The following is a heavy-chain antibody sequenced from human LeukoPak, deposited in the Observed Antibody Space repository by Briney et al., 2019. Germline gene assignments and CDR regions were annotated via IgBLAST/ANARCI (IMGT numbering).Heavy chain of an antibody. CDR2: IYYSGST. CDR3: ARAYCSGGSCWDY. J-gene: IGHJ4*02. CDR1: GGSISSYY. D-gene: IGHD2-15*01. Sequence: SETLSLTCTVSGGSISSYYWSWIRQPPGKGLEWIGYIYYSGSTNYNPSLKSRVTISVDTSKNQFSLKLSSVTAADTAVYYCARAYCSGGSCWDYWGPGTLVTVSS. V-gene: IGHV4-59*01.